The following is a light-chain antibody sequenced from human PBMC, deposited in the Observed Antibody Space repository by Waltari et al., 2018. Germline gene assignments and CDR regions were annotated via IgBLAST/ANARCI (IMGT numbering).Light chain of an antibody. CDR1: SSDVGGYNY. Sequence: QSALTQPPSASGSPGQSVTISCTGTSSDVGGYNYVSWYQQHPGKAPKLMIYEVSKRPSGVPERFSGSKSGNTASLTVSGLQAEDEADYYCSSYAGSNIEVVFGGGTKLTVL. J-gene: IGLJ2*01. CDR3: SSYAGSNIEVV. CDR2: EVS. V-gene: IGLV2-8*01.